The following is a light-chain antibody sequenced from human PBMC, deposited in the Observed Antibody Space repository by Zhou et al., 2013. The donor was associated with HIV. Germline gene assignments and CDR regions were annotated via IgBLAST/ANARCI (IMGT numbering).Light chain of an antibody. CDR3: QQRSNWFT. CDR2: DIS. V-gene: IGKV3-11*01. CDR1: ENVGNS. Sequence: EIVLKQSPATLSVSPGGRATLSCRASENVGNSLAWYQQKPGQAPRLLIYDISNRATAIPTRFSGSGSGTDFTLTISSLEPEDFAVYYCQQRSNWFTFGGGTKVE. J-gene: IGKJ4*01.